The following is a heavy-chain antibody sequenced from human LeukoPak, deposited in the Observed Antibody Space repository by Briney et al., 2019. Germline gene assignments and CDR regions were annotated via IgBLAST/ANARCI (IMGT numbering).Heavy chain of an antibody. Sequence: GGSLRLSCAASGFTFRDYYMTWLRQAPGKGLEWLSYISNSGSTIFYADSIKGRFTVSRDNAKRSLYLQIESLRDDDTAVYHCALGTINKDYYFGMDVWGQGTTVTVSS. CDR2: ISNSGSTI. J-gene: IGHJ6*02. D-gene: IGHD2-8*01. CDR1: GFTFRDYY. CDR3: ALGTINKDYYFGMDV. V-gene: IGHV3-11*01.